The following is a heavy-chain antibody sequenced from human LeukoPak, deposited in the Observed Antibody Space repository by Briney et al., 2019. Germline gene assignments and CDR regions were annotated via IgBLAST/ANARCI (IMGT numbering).Heavy chain of an antibody. Sequence: GGSLRLSCAASGFTFSDAWMSWVRQAPGKGLEWVGRIKSKAGGGTTDYAAPVKGRFTISRDDSKTTLYLQMNSLKTEDTAVYYCTTDGVGRTDPFDYWGQGTLVTVSS. CDR3: TTDGVGRTDPFDY. D-gene: IGHD1-26*01. V-gene: IGHV3-15*01. CDR2: IKSKAGGGTT. CDR1: GFTFSDAW. J-gene: IGHJ4*02.